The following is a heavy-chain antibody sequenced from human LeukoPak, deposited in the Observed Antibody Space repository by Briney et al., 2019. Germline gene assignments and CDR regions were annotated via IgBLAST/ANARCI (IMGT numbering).Heavy chain of an antibody. D-gene: IGHD1-26*01. Sequence: GGSLRLSCAASGFTFRSYWMHWVRQAPGKGLVWVSRINTDGRSTSYADSVKGRFTISRDNAKNTMYLQMNSLRAEDTAVYYCARVEYSGSLTNGFDYWGQGTLVTVSS. CDR1: GFTFRSYW. V-gene: IGHV3-74*01. CDR2: INTDGRST. J-gene: IGHJ4*02. CDR3: ARVEYSGSLTNGFDY.